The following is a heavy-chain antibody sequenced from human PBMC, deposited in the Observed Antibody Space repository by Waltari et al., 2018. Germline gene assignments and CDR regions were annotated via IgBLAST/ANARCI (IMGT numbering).Heavy chain of an antibody. J-gene: IGHJ4*02. D-gene: IGHD3-10*01. CDR3: ARYYYGSGSSHYYFDY. V-gene: IGHV1-8*01. CDR1: GYTFTSYD. Sequence: QVQLVQSGAEVKKPGASVKVSCKASGYTFTSYDINWVRQATGQGLEWMGWMNPNIGNTGYAQKFQGRVTMTRNTSISTAYMELISLRSEDTAVYYCARYYYGSGSSHYYFDYWGQGTLVTVSS. CDR2: MNPNIGNT.